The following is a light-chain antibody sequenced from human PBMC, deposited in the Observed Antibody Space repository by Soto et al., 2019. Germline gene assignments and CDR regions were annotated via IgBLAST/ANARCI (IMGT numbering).Light chain of an antibody. CDR1: SSNIGANYD. CDR2: ANT. CDR3: QSYDGSLNSVI. J-gene: IGLJ2*01. Sequence: QSVLTQPPSVSGAPGQRGTISCTGSSSNIGANYDVHWYHHLPGTAPKLLIYANTNRPSGVSDRFSGSKSGTSASLAITGLQAEDEGDFYCQSYDGSLNSVIFGGGTKLTVL. V-gene: IGLV1-40*01.